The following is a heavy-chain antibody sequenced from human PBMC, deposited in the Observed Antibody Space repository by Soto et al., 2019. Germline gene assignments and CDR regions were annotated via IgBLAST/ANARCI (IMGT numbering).Heavy chain of an antibody. CDR3: ARHPSPDNYYYDSSGYYYYGMDV. Sequence: SETLSLTCTVSGGSISSYYWSWIRQPPGKGLEWIGYIYYSGSTNYNPSLKSRVTISVDTSKNQFSLKLSSVTAADTAVYYCARHPSPDNYYYDSSGYYYYGMDVWGQGTTVTVSS. D-gene: IGHD3-22*01. CDR1: GGSISSYY. J-gene: IGHJ6*02. V-gene: IGHV4-59*08. CDR2: IYYSGST.